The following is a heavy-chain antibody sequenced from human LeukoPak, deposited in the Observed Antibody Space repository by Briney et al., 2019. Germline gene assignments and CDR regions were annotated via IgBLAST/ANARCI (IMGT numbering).Heavy chain of an antibody. CDR3: ARDMWGQSYFDY. J-gene: IGHJ4*02. CDR1: GGSISSYY. V-gene: IGHV4-59*01. CDR2: IYYSGST. D-gene: IGHD1-26*01. Sequence: SETLSLTCTVSGGSISSYYRSWIRQPPGKGLEWIGYIYYSGSTNYNPSLKSRVTISVDTSKNQFSLKLSSVTAADTAVYYCARDMWGQSYFDYWGQGTLVTVSS.